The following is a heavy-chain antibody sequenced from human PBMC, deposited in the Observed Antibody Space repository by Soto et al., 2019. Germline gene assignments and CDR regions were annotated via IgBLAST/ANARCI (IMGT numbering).Heavy chain of an antibody. J-gene: IGHJ4*02. CDR2: ISGSGGST. CDR1: GFTVSSNY. Sequence: GGSLRLSCAASGFTVSSNYMSWVRQAPGKGLEWVSAISGSGGSTYYADSVKGRFTISRDNSKNTLYLQMNSLRAEDTAVYYCAKDDSAAGWKGWLDYWGQGTLVTVSS. V-gene: IGHV3-23*01. D-gene: IGHD6-13*01. CDR3: AKDDSAAGWKGWLDY.